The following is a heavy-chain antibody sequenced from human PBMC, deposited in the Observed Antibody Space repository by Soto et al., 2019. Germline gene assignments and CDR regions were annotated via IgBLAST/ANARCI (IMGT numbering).Heavy chain of an antibody. Sequence: ASVKVSCKASGYTFTSYGISWVRQAPGQGLEWMGWISAYNGNTNYAQKLQGRVTMITDTSTSTAYMELRSLRSDDTAVYYCARDYYCSGGSCYNYYYYYMDVWGKGTTVTVSS. D-gene: IGHD2-15*01. V-gene: IGHV1-18*01. CDR1: GYTFTSYG. CDR3: ARDYYCSGGSCYNYYYYYMDV. J-gene: IGHJ6*03. CDR2: ISAYNGNT.